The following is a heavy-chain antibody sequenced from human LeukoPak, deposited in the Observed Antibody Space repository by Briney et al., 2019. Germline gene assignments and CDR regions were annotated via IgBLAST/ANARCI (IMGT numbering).Heavy chain of an antibody. CDR2: ISYDGSNK. V-gene: IGHV3-30*18. CDR1: GFTFSSYS. Sequence: SGGSLRLSCAASGFTFSSYSMNWVRQAPGKGLEWVAVISYDGSNKYYADSVKGRFTISRDNSKNSLYLQMNSLRTEDTALYYCAKDSHGVVNYYYYYMDVWGKGTTVTVSS. CDR3: AKDSHGVVNYYYYYMDV. J-gene: IGHJ6*03. D-gene: IGHD4-23*01.